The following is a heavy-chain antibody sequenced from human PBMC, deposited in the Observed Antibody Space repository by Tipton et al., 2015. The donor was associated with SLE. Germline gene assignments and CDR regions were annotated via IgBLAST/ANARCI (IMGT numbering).Heavy chain of an antibody. CDR2: IIPILGIA. Sequence: QVQLVQSGAEVKKPGSSVKVSCKASGGTFSSYTISWVRQAPGQGLEWMGRIIPILGIANYAQKLQGRVTMTTDTSTSTAYMELRSLRSDDTAVYYCAGSGGNWGQGTLVTVSS. CDR3: AGSGGN. J-gene: IGHJ4*02. D-gene: IGHD3-10*01. CDR1: GGTFSSYT. V-gene: IGHV1-69*09.